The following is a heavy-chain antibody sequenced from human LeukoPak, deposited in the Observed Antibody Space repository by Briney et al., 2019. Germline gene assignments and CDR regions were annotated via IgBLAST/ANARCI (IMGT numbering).Heavy chain of an antibody. CDR1: GYSISSGYY. J-gene: IGHJ4*02. CDR2: IYHTGIT. D-gene: IGHD5-24*01. CDR3: AREGSEMTTITDFDY. V-gene: IGHV4-38-2*02. Sequence: PSETLSLTCTVSGYSISSGYYWGWIRQPPGKGLEWIGSIYHTGITYYNPSLKSRVTISVDTSKNQFSLKLSSVTAADTAVYYCAREGSEMTTITDFDYWGQGTLVTVSS.